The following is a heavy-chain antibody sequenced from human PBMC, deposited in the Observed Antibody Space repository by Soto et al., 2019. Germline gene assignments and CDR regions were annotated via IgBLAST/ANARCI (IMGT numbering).Heavy chain of an antibody. CDR2: IIPIFGTA. V-gene: IGHV1-69*12. CDR1: GGSFSTYA. CDR3: ARSLGLEYYYGIDV. J-gene: IGHJ6*02. D-gene: IGHD1-1*01. Sequence: QVQLVQSGAEVKKPGSSVMVSCKTSGGSFSTYAISWVRQAPGQGLEWMGGIIPIFGTASNAQKFQGRVTITADESTSTAYMEVRSLTSEDTAVYYCARSLGLEYYYGIDVWGQGTTVTVSS.